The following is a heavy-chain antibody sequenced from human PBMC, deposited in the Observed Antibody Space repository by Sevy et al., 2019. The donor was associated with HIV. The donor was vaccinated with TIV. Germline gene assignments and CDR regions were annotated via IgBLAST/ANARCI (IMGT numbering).Heavy chain of an antibody. V-gene: IGHV3-30*18. CDR3: AKDYSAGITMVRGAYRARGDYFDY. D-gene: IGHD3-10*01. Sequence: GGSLRLSCAASGFTFSSYVMSWVRQAPGGGLEWVAVISYDEAHKNYADSVKGRFSISKDNSKNTLYLQISSLRTEDTAVYYCAKDYSAGITMVRGAYRARGDYFDYWGQGTQVTVSS. J-gene: IGHJ4*02. CDR1: GFTFSSYV. CDR2: ISYDEAHK.